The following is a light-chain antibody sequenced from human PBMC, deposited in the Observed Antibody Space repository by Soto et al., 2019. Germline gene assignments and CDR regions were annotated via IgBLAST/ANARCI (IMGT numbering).Light chain of an antibody. Sequence: DIVMTQSPLSLPVTPGEPASISCRSSLSLLHSNGYNYLDWYLQKPGQSPQLLIYLGSNRASGVPDRFSGSGSGTDFTLKISRVEAEDVGVYYCMQALQTPIFGPGTKVDIK. J-gene: IGKJ3*01. V-gene: IGKV2-28*01. CDR3: MQALQTPI. CDR1: LSLLHSNGYNY. CDR2: LGS.